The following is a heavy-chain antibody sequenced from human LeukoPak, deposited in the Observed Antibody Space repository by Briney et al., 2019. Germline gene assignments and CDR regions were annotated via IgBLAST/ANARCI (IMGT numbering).Heavy chain of an antibody. V-gene: IGHV3-9*01. Sequence: GGSLRLSCAASGFTFDDYAMHWVRQAPGKGLEWVSGISWNSGSIGYADSVKDRFTISRDNAKNSLYLQMSSLRAEDTALYYCAKDIGGSYFGVDYWGQGTLVTVSS. CDR1: GFTFDDYA. J-gene: IGHJ4*02. CDR2: ISWNSGSI. D-gene: IGHD1-26*01. CDR3: AKDIGGSYFGVDY.